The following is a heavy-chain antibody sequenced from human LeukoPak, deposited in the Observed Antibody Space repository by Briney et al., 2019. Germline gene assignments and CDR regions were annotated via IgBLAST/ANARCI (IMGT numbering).Heavy chain of an antibody. CDR2: ICSSSSYI. CDR1: GFTLRICS. J-gene: IGHJ4*02. Sequence: GVSLTLSCGASGFTLRICSKNWVRRARGGGRVWVSSICSSSSYIYYADSVKGRFTISRDNAKNSLYLQMNSLRAEDTAVYYCARRYCSSTSCYDTPFDYWGQGTLVTVSS. CDR3: ARRYCSSTSCYDTPFDY. V-gene: IGHV3-21*01. D-gene: IGHD2-2*01.